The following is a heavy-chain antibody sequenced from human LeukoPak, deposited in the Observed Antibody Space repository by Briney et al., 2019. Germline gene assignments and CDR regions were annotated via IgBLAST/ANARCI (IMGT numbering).Heavy chain of an antibody. D-gene: IGHD2-15*01. CDR1: GGSISSYY. CDR2: IYTSGST. Sequence: SETLSLTCTVSGGSISSYYWSWIRQPAGKGLEWIGRIYTSGSTNCNPSLKSRVTMSVDTSKNQFSLKLSSVTAADTAVYYCARYVVVVAARCFDYWGQGTLVTVSS. J-gene: IGHJ4*02. CDR3: ARYVVVVAARCFDY. V-gene: IGHV4-4*07.